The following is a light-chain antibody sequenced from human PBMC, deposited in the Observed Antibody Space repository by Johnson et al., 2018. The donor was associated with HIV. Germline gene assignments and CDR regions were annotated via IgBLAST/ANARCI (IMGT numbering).Light chain of an antibody. V-gene: IGLV1-51*02. Sequence: QAVLTQPPSVSAAPGQRVTISCSGSSSNIGNFYVSWYQQLPETAPKLLIYKTNDRPSGIPYRFSGSKSGTSATLDITGLQTGDEADYYCGTWDSSLNTEGFGTGTKVTVL. CDR1: SSNIGNFY. CDR2: KTN. CDR3: GTWDSSLNTEG. J-gene: IGLJ1*01.